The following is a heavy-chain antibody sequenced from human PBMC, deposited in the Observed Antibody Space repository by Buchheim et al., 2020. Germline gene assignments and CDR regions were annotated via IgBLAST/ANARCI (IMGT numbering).Heavy chain of an antibody. CDR1: GFTFRSYA. J-gene: IGHJ4*02. V-gene: IGHV3-74*02. D-gene: IGHD4-23*01. Sequence: EVQLLESGGGLVQPGGSLRLSCAASGFTFRSYAMSWVRQAPGKGLQWVSRINTDGSSTTYADSVKGRFTISRDNAKNTLYLQMNSLRAEDTAVYYCARAGDYGGKGVDFWGQGTL. CDR3: ARAGDYGGKGVDF. CDR2: INTDGSST.